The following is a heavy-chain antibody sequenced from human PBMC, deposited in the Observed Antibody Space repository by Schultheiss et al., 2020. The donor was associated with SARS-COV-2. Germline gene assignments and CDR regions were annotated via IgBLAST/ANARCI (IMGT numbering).Heavy chain of an antibody. D-gene: IGHD1-26*01. CDR3: TRDLSGSLSYYYYGMDV. CDR1: GFTFSSYA. Sequence: GESLKISCAASGFTFSSYAMSWVRQAPGKGLEWVGFIRSKAYGGTTEYAASVKGRFTISRDDSKSIAYLQMNSLKTEDTAVYYCTRDLSGSLSYYYYGMDVWGQGTTVTVSS. CDR2: IRSKAYGGTT. V-gene: IGHV3-49*04. J-gene: IGHJ6*02.